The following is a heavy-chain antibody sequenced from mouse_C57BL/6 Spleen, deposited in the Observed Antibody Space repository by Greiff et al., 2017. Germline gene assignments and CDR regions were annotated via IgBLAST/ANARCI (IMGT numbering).Heavy chain of an antibody. CDR3: ARLDGYFAMDY. V-gene: IGHV5-12*01. CDR2: ISNGGGST. Sequence: EVNVVESGGGLVQPGGSLKLSCAASGFTFSDYYMYWVRQTPEKRLEWVAYISNGGGSTYYPDTVKGRFTISRDNAKNTLYLQMSRLKSEDTAMYYCARLDGYFAMDYWGQGTSVTVSS. CDR1: GFTFSDYY. J-gene: IGHJ4*01. D-gene: IGHD2-3*01.